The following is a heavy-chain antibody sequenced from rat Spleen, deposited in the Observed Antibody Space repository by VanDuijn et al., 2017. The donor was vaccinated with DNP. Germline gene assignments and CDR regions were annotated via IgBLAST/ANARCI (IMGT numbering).Heavy chain of an antibody. CDR3: AGRPPPTRGPFDY. CDR1: GFIFSNYW. D-gene: IGHD1-4*01. J-gene: IGHJ2*01. V-gene: IGHV5-31*01. Sequence: EVQLVESGGGPVQPGRSLKLSCVASGFIFSNYWMTWIRQAPGKGLEWVASISNTGDNTYYSDSVKGRFSLSRDNAKNTLYLQMDSLRSEDTATYYCAGRPPPTRGPFDYWGQGVTVTVSS. CDR2: ISNTGDNT.